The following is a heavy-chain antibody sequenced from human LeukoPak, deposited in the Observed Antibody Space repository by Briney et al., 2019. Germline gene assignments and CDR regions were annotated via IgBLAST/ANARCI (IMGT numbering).Heavy chain of an antibody. CDR2: INPNSGGT. J-gene: IGHJ4*02. D-gene: IGHD3-16*02. Sequence: ASVKVSCKASGYTFTGYYMHWVRQAPGQGLEWMGWINPNSGGTNYAQKFQGRVTMTRDTSISTAYMELSRLRSDDTAVYYCARDFAVGYDYVWGGYLHNYFDYWGQGTLVTVSS. CDR3: ARDFAVGYDYVWGGYLHNYFDY. V-gene: IGHV1-2*02. CDR1: GYTFTGYY.